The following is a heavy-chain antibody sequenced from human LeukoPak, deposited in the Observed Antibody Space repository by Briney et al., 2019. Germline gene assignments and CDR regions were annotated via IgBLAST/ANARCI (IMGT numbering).Heavy chain of an antibody. J-gene: IGHJ4*02. CDR2: ISSSSSYI. CDR3: ARDTWISGYCSGGSCPRDFDY. CDR1: GFTFSSYS. Sequence: GGSLRLSCAASGFTFSSYSMNWVRQAPGKGLEWVSSISSSSSYIYYADSVKGRFTISRDNAKNSLYLQMNSLRAEDTAVYYCARDTWISGYCSGGSCPRDFDYWGQGTLVTVSS. D-gene: IGHD2-15*01. V-gene: IGHV3-21*01.